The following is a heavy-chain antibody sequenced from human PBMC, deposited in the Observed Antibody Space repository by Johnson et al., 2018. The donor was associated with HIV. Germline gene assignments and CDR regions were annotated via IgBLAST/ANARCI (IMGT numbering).Heavy chain of an antibody. CDR3: AREHSRVIYNDAFDI. CDR1: GFTFSSYA. J-gene: IGHJ3*02. Sequence: QVQLVESGGGVVQSGRSLRLSCAASGFTFSSYAMHWVRQAPGKGLEWVAVISYDGSNKYYADSVKGRFTISRDNSKNTLYLQMNSLRAEDTAVYYCAREHSRVIYNDAFDIWGQGTMVTVSS. D-gene: IGHD3-16*02. CDR2: ISYDGSNK. V-gene: IGHV3-30-3*01.